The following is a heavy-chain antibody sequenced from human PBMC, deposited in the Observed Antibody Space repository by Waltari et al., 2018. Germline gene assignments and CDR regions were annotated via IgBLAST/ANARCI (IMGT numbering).Heavy chain of an antibody. CDR1: GFPFRSYS. V-gene: IGHV3-23*01. CDR3: ARWDTAMVD. Sequence: DVQLLESGGGLVQPGGSLTVSCAGSGFPFRSYSMSWFRQAPGKGLEWGAAISGSAPGTYYADSVKGRFTTSRDNSNNILYLQMNNLRAEDTAVYYCARWDTAMVDWGQGTLVTVSS. CDR2: ISGSAPGT. D-gene: IGHD5-18*01. J-gene: IGHJ4*02.